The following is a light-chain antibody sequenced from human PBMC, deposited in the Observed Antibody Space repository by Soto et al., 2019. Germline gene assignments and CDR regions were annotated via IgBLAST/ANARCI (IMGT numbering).Light chain of an antibody. CDR2: GAS. J-gene: IGKJ4*01. V-gene: IGKV3-20*01. CDR1: QSVSSNN. CDR3: QQHGSSFPLT. Sequence: EIVLTQSPGTLSLSAGERATLSCRASQSVSSNNLAWYQQEPGQASRLLIYGASTRATGIPDRFIGSGSGTDFALTISRLEPEDSALYYCQQHGSSFPLTFGGGTKVDIK.